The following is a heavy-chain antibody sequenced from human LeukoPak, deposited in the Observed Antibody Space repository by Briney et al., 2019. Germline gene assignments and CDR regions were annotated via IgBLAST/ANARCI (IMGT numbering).Heavy chain of an antibody. J-gene: IGHJ4*02. CDR3: ARDGEISEWLQFIAY. V-gene: IGHV1-3*01. D-gene: IGHD5-24*01. CDR1: GYTFTSYA. CDR2: INAGNGNT. Sequence: ASVTVSCKASGYTFTSYAMHWVRQAPGQRLEWMGWINAGNGNTKYSQKFQGRVTITRDTSASTAYMELSSLRSEDTAVYYCARDGEISEWLQFIAYWGQGTLVTVSS.